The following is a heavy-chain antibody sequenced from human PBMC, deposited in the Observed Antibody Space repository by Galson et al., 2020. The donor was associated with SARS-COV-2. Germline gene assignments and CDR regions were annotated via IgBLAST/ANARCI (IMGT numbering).Heavy chain of an antibody. CDR3: AREAPIAAAGSGGFDY. CDR2: IWYDGSNK. V-gene: IGHV3-33*01. Sequence: GGSLRLSCAASGFTFSSYGMHWVRQAPGKGLEWVAVIWYDGSNKYYADSVKGRFTISRDNSKNTLYLQMNSLRAEDTAVYYCAREAPIAAAGSGGFDYWGQGTLVTVSS. D-gene: IGHD6-13*01. J-gene: IGHJ4*02. CDR1: GFTFSSYG.